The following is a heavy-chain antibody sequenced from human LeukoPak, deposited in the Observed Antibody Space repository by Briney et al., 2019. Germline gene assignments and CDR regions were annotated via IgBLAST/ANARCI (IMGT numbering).Heavy chain of an antibody. Sequence: GGSLRLSCAASGCTLSSYSVNWVRQARGKGLEWVSHISTRSTTMSYTDSVRGRFTISRANGKNSLYLQMNSLRAEDTAVYYCARDWAYGFDMWGQGTMVTVSS. V-gene: IGHV3-48*01. CDR1: GCTLSSYS. D-gene: IGHD7-27*01. CDR3: ARDWAYGFDM. CDR2: ISTRSTTM. J-gene: IGHJ3*02.